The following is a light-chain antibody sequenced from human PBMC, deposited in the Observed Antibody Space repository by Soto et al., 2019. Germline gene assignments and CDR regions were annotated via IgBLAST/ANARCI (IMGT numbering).Light chain of an antibody. V-gene: IGLV1-47*01. Sequence: QAVVTQPPSASGTPGQRLTISCSGSSSNIGSNYVYWYQQLPGTAPKLLIYRNNQRPSGVPDRFSGSKSGTSASLAISGLRSEDETDYYCAAWDDSLSGYVFGTGTKVTVL. J-gene: IGLJ1*01. CDR3: AAWDDSLSGYV. CDR2: RNN. CDR1: SSNIGSNY.